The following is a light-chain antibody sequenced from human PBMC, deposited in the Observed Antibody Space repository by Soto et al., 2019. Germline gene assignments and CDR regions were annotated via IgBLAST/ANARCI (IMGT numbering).Light chain of an antibody. Sequence: QSALTQPASVSGSPGQSITISCTGTSSDVGGYNYVSWYQQHPGKAPKLIIYEVSNRPSGVSNRFSGSKSGNTASLTISGLQAEDESHYYCSSKSSGSTPMLFGGGTKVTVL. CDR2: EVS. V-gene: IGLV2-14*01. CDR1: SSDVGGYNY. J-gene: IGLJ3*02. CDR3: SSKSSGSTPML.